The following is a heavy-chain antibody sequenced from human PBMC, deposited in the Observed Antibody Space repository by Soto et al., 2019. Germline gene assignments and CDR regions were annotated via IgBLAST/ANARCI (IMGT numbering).Heavy chain of an antibody. CDR2: ISNDGTIK. CDR1: GFTFSNYG. D-gene: IGHD3-3*01. V-gene: IGHV3-30*18. CDR3: AKSPGVVTQRFYFDY. Sequence: GSLRLSCAGSGFTFSNYGMHWVRQAPGKGLEWVAVISNDGTIKYSADAVKGRFTISRDNSKNTLYLQMNSLRAEDTAVYYCAKSPGVVTQRFYFDYWGQGTLVTVSS. J-gene: IGHJ4*02.